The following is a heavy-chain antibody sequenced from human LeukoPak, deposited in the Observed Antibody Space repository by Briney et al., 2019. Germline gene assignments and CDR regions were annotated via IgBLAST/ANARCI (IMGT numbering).Heavy chain of an antibody. V-gene: IGHV4-61*02. Sequence: PSETLSLTCTVSGGSISSGSYYWSWIRQPAGKGLEWIGRIYTSGSTNYNPSLKSRVTISVDTSKNQFSLKLSSVTAADTAVYYCARGGPRYSYGRIYFYYYMDVWGKGTTVTVSS. D-gene: IGHD5-18*01. J-gene: IGHJ6*03. CDR2: IYTSGST. CDR1: GGSISSGSYY. CDR3: ARGGPRYSYGRIYFYYYMDV.